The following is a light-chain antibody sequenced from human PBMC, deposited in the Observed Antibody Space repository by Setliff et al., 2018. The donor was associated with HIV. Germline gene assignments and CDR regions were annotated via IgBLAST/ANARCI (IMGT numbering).Light chain of an antibody. Sequence: EVVLTQSPGTLSLSPGEKATLSCRASQSVSSTYVVWYQQIPGRAPRLLIYGASTRATGIPHRFSGSGSGTDFTLTISRLEPEDFAVYYCQHYDTSSLTFGGGTKVDIK. CDR3: QHYDTSSLT. CDR1: QSVSSTY. V-gene: IGKV3-20*01. J-gene: IGKJ4*01. CDR2: GAS.